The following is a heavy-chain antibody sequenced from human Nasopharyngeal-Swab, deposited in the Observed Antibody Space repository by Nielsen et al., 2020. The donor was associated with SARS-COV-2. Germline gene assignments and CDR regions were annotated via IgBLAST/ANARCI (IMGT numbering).Heavy chain of an antibody. V-gene: IGHV1-3*01. D-gene: IGHD6-13*01. CDR3: VKPAAGTYDS. CDR2: INAGNGDI. Sequence: ASVKVSCKASGYTFTGYAMHWVRQAPGQSLEWMGWINAGNGDITYSQKFQGRVTLTRDTYASTAYMELFSLTSDDTAVYYCVKPAAGTYDSWGQGTLVTVSS. J-gene: IGHJ4*02. CDR1: GYTFTGYA.